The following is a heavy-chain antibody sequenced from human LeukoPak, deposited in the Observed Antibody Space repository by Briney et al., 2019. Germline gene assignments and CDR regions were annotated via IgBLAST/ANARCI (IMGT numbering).Heavy chain of an antibody. Sequence: GGSLRLSCAASGCRFSPYWMSWVRQAPGKGLEWVSVIYTAGNTYYADSVKGRFTISRDNSKNTLYLQMNSLRAEDTAVYYCARGTYHYDNSGHYPISFDCWGQGTLVTVSS. CDR2: IYTAGNT. V-gene: IGHV3-53*01. CDR3: ARGTYHYDNSGHYPISFDC. CDR1: GCRFSPYW. J-gene: IGHJ4*02. D-gene: IGHD3-22*01.